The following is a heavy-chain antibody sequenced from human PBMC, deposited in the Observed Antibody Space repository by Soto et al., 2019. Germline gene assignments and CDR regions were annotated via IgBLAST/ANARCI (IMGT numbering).Heavy chain of an antibody. V-gene: IGHV3-53*01. CDR1: GFTVSSNY. D-gene: IGHD3-9*01. CDR3: ARDHGGLGYFDL. J-gene: IGHJ2*01. Sequence: EVQLVESGGGLLQPGGSLRLSCAASGFTVSSNYMSWVRQAPGKGLEWVSVIYSGGGSYYGDSVRGRFTISRDISKNTLYLQMNSLRVEDTAVYYCARDHGGLGYFDLWGRGTLVTVSS. CDR2: IYSGGGS.